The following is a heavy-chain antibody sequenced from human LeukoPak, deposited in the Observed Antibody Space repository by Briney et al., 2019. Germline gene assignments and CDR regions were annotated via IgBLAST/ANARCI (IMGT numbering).Heavy chain of an antibody. D-gene: IGHD2-15*01. CDR2: INHSGSN. V-gene: IGHV4-34*01. J-gene: IGHJ4*02. CDR1: GGSFSGYY. Sequence: SETLSLTCAVYGGSFSGYYWSWIRQPPGKGLEWIGEINHSGSNNYNPSLKSRVTISVDTSKNQFSLKLSSVTAADTAVYYCARGGYCSGGSCYGGGFDYWGQGTLVTVAS. CDR3: ARGGYCSGGSCYGGGFDY.